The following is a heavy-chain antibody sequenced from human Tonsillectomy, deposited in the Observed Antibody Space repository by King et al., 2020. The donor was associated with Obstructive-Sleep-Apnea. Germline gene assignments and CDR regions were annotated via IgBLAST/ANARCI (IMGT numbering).Heavy chain of an antibody. V-gene: IGHV4-34*01. CDR2: INHSGST. CDR1: GESFSDQY. J-gene: IGHJ4*02. Sequence: VQLQQWGAGLLKPSETLSLTCAVSGESFSDQYWSLIRQPPGKGLEWIGEINHSGSTNYNPSLKSRFTISLDTSKNQLSLNLDSVTAADSAVYYCARVITGGSRYDWGQGTLVAVSS. D-gene: IGHD2-15*01. CDR3: ARVITGGSRYD.